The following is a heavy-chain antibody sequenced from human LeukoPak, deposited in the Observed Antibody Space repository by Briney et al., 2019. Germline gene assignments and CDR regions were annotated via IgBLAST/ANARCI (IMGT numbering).Heavy chain of an antibody. V-gene: IGHV4-59*01. CDR3: ARVSPSGPAAIGWFDP. CDR2: IYYSGST. J-gene: IGHJ5*02. D-gene: IGHD2-2*02. Sequence: SETLSLTCTVSGGSISSYYWSWIRQPPGKGLEWIGYIYYSGSTNYNPSLKSRVTISVDTSKNQFSLKLSSVTAADTAVYYCARVSPSGPAAIGWFDPWGQGTLVTVSS. CDR1: GGSISSYY.